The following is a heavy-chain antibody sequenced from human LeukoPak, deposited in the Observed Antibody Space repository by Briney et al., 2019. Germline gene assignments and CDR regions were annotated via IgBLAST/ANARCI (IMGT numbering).Heavy chain of an antibody. CDR1: GGSISSDNHY. D-gene: IGHD3-16*02. V-gene: IGHV4-31*03. Sequence: PSQTLSLTCTVSGGSISSDNHYWRWIRQHPGKGLEWLGYINYSGNTHYNPSLKSRGTISVDTSKNQFSLKLNSVTAADTAVYYCARVGYEYVWGSYRYGWFDPWGQGTLVTVSS. CDR3: ARVGYEYVWGSYRYGWFDP. CDR2: INYSGNT. J-gene: IGHJ5*01.